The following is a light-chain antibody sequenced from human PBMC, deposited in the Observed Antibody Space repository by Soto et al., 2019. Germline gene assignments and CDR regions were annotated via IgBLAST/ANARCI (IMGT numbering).Light chain of an antibody. CDR1: QSINSW. J-gene: IGKJ1*01. V-gene: IGKV1-39*01. CDR2: AAS. Sequence: DMQSTQSATSVDVSVGGRVTMTCRASQSINSWLAWYQQKPGKAPKLLIYAASNLQSGVPSRFSGSGSGTDFTLPISSLQPEDFATNYCQQSYSTGGFARGTKVDIK. CDR3: QQSYSTGG.